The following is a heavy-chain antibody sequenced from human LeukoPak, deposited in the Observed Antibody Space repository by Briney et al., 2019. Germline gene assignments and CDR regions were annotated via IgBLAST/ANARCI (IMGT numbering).Heavy chain of an antibody. CDR1: GFTFSSYA. Sequence: GGSLRLSCAASGFTFSSYAMSWVRQAPGKGLEWVSAISGSGGSTYYADSVKGRFTISRDNSKNTLYLQMNSLRAEDTAVYYCAKARRVWQPVQGGYFDYWGQGTLVTVSS. CDR3: AKARRVWQPVQGGYFDY. V-gene: IGHV3-23*01. D-gene: IGHD6-6*01. CDR2: ISGSGGST. J-gene: IGHJ4*02.